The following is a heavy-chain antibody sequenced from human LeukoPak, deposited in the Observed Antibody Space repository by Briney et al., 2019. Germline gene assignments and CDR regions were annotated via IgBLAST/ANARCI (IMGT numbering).Heavy chain of an antibody. CDR1: GGSFSGYY. J-gene: IGHJ6*03. CDR2: INHSGST. D-gene: IGHD4-11*01. CDR3: ASAPIYKYSNHESYYYYYMDV. Sequence: SETLSLTCAVYGGSFSGYYWSWIRQPPGKGLEWIGEINHSGSTNYNPSLKSRVTISVDTSKNQFSLKLSSVTAADTAVYYCASAPIYKYSNHESYYYYYMDVWGKGTTVTVSS. V-gene: IGHV4-34*01.